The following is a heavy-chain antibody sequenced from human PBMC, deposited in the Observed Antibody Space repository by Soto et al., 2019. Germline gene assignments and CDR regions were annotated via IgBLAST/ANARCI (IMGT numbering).Heavy chain of an antibody. J-gene: IGHJ4*02. CDR1: GGSISSSSYY. CDR3: ARLGFVANFDY. V-gene: IGHV4-39*01. CDR2: IYYSGST. D-gene: IGHD2-21*01. Sequence: QLQLQESGPGLVKPSETLSLTCTVSGGSISSSSYYWGWIRQPPGKGLEWIGSIYYSGSTYYNPSLKSRVTISVDTSKNQFYLKLSSATAADTAVYYCARLGFVANFDYWGQGTLVTVSS.